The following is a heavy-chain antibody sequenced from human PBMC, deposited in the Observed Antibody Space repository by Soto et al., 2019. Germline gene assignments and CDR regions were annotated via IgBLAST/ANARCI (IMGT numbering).Heavy chain of an antibody. D-gene: IGHD3-3*02. J-gene: IGHJ6*02. CDR3: ARDKDRQQLGGNYHYAIDV. Sequence: QVQLVQSGAEVKKPGSSVTVSCKASGGTFGNSAISWVRQAPGQGLEWMGGIIPIFSTPDYAQKFQGRVTITADESTSTAYMELTSLRSEDTAVYYCARDKDRQQLGGNYHYAIDVWGQGTTVTVSS. CDR2: IIPIFSTP. V-gene: IGHV1-69*12. CDR1: GGTFGNSA.